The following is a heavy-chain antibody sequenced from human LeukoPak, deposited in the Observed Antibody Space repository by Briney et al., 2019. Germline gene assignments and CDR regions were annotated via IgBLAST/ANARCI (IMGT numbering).Heavy chain of an antibody. J-gene: IGHJ4*02. Sequence: ASVKVSCKASGYTFTTFYIHWVRQAPGQGLEWMGWINPNSGGTNYAQKFQGRVTMTRDTSISTAYMELSRLRSDDTAVYYCARAKKDGYHGYWGQGTLVTVSS. V-gene: IGHV1-2*02. CDR1: GYTFTTFY. CDR2: INPNSGGT. D-gene: IGHD5-24*01. CDR3: ARAKKDGYHGY.